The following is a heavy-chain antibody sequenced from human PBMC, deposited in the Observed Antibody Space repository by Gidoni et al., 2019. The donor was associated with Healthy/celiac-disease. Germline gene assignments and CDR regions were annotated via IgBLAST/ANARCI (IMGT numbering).Heavy chain of an antibody. V-gene: IGHV4-39*07. CDR2: IYYSGST. J-gene: IGHJ3*02. CDR3: ARAFKGYCSSTSCYRAFDI. D-gene: IGHD2-2*01. CDR1: CGSISSSSYY. Sequence: QLQLQVSGPGLVKPSETLSLPCPVSCGSISSSSYYWGWIRQPPGKGLEWIGSIYYSGSTYYNPSLKSRVTISVDTSKNQFSLKLSSVTAADTAVYYCARAFKGYCSSTSCYRAFDIWGQGTMVTVSS.